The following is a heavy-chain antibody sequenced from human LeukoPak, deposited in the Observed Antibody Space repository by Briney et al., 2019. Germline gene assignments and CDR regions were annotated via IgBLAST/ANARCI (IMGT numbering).Heavy chain of an antibody. CDR3: AIQRSGDYNIYWFDP. J-gene: IGHJ5*02. CDR1: GVSISTYY. V-gene: IGHV4-59*08. Sequence: PSETLSLTCTVSGVSISTYYLSWIRQPPGEGLEWIGYIYYSGSTSYNPSLKSRVTISIDTSKSQFSLNLSSVTAADTAVYYCAIQRSGDYNIYWFDPWGQGTLVTVSS. CDR2: IYYSGST. D-gene: IGHD1-14*01.